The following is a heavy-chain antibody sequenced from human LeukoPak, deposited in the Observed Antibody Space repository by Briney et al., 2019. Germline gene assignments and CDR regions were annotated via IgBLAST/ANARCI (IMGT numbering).Heavy chain of an antibody. CDR1: GGTFSSYA. CDR3: ATDVTGTAPYDF. D-gene: IGHD1-7*01. Sequence: SVKVSCKASGGTFSSYAISWVRQAPGQGLEWMGGIIPIFGTANYAQKFQGRVTMTEDTSTDTAYMELSSLRFEDTAVYYCATDVTGTAPYDFWGQGTLVTVSS. V-gene: IGHV1-69*06. CDR2: IIPIFGTA. J-gene: IGHJ4*02.